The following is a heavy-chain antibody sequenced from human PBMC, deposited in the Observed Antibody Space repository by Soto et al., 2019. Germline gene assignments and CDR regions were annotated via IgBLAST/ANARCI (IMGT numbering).Heavy chain of an antibody. Sequence: SVKVSCKASGGTFSRYAISWVRQAPGQGLEWMGGIIPIFGTANYAQKFQGRVTITADESTSTAYMELSSLRSEDTAVYYCARVDWEYSSSSGYYYYYGMDVWGQGTTVTVSS. V-gene: IGHV1-69*13. CDR2: IIPIFGTA. CDR1: GGTFSRYA. D-gene: IGHD6-6*01. CDR3: ARVDWEYSSSSGYYYYYGMDV. J-gene: IGHJ6*02.